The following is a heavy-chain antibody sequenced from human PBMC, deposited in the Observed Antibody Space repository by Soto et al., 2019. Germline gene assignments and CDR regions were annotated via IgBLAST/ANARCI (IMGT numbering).Heavy chain of an antibody. CDR3: AKDLIRADGYVEFDY. CDR2: IYAGGGTT. J-gene: IGHJ4*02. Sequence: PVGSLRLSCAASGFIFSNYAMFWVRQAPGKGLDWVSTIYAGGGTTHYAESVKGRFTISRDNSNNRLYLQLNNLRAEDTAVYFCAKDLIRADGYVEFDYCGQGTLVTVSS. D-gene: IGHD5-12*01. V-gene: IGHV3-23*01. CDR1: GFIFSNYA.